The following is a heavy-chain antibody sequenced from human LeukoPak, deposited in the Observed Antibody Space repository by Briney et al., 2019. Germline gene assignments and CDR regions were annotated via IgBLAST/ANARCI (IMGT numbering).Heavy chain of an antibody. CDR1: GGSISSYY. V-gene: IGHV4-59*08. J-gene: IGHJ4*02. CDR2: IYYSGST. Sequence: SETLSLTCTVSGGSISSYYWSWIRQPPGKGLEWIGYIYYSGSTNYNPSLKSRVTISVDTSKNQFSLKLSSVTAADTAVYYCARQTGYSSRWSFDYWGQGTLVTVSS. D-gene: IGHD6-13*01. CDR3: ARQTGYSSRWSFDY.